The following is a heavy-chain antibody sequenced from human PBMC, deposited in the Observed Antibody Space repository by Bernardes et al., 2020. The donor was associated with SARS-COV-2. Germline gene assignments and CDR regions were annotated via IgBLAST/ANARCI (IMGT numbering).Heavy chain of an antibody. Sequence: SLRLSCAASGFTFSSYAMHWVRQAPGKGLEWVAVISYDGSNKYYADSVKGRFTISRDNSKNTLYLQMNSLRAEDTAVCYCARGMIAYYYFDYWGQGTLVTVSS. CDR1: GFTFSSYA. J-gene: IGHJ4*02. CDR3: ARGMIAYYYFDY. V-gene: IGHV3-30-3*01. D-gene: IGHD3-22*01. CDR2: ISYDGSNK.